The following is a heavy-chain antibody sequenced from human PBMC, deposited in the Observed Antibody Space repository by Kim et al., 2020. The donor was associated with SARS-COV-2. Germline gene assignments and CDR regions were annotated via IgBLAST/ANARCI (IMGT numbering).Heavy chain of an antibody. J-gene: IGHJ5*02. D-gene: IGHD2-21*02. CDR3: ARDDLVYCGGDCFLKLDP. Sequence: LKSRLTMSVDTSKNQFSLKLSSVTAADTAVYYCARDDLVYCGGDCFLKLDPWGQGTLVTVSS. V-gene: IGHV4-4*06.